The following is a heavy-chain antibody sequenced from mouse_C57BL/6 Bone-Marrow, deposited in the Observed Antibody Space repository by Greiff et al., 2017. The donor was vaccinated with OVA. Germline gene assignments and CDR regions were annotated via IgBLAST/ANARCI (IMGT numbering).Heavy chain of an antibody. J-gene: IGHJ3*01. CDR3: ARVYYPPY. V-gene: IGHV1-82*01. CDR2: IYPGDGDT. Sequence: QVQLQQSGPELVKPGASVKISCKASGYAFSSSWMNWVKKRPGKGLEWIGRIYPGDGDTNYNGKFKGKATLTADKSSSTAYMQLSSLTSEDSAVYFCARVYYPPYWGQGTLVTVSA. CDR1: GYAFSSSW. D-gene: IGHD2-1*01.